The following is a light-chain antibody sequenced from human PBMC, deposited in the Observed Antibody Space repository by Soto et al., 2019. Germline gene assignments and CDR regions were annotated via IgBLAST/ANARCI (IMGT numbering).Light chain of an antibody. V-gene: IGLV2-23*01. J-gene: IGLJ2*01. Sequence: QSALTQPASVSGSPGQSITISCTGTSSDVGSYNLVSWYQQHPGKAPNLMLYEGSKRPSGVSNRFSGSKSGNTASLTISGLQSEDEADYYCCSYVGSRTVVFGGGTKLTVL. CDR2: EGS. CDR1: SSDVGSYNL. CDR3: CSYVGSRTVV.